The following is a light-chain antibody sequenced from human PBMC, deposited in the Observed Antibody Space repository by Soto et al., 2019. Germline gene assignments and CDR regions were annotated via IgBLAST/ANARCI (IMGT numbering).Light chain of an antibody. Sequence: DIQMTQSPSTLSASVGDRVTITCRASQSVSNWLAWYQQKPGKAPEHLIYDASSLESGVPSRFSGSGSGTEFTLTISGLQPDDFATYFCQQYHSYSWTFGQGTKVEIK. V-gene: IGKV1-5*01. J-gene: IGKJ1*01. CDR2: DAS. CDR3: QQYHSYSWT. CDR1: QSVSNW.